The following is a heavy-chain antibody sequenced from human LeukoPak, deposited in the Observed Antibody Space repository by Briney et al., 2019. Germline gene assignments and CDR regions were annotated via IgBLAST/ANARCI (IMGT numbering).Heavy chain of an antibody. CDR1: GFTFSSSA. V-gene: IGHV3-23*01. J-gene: IGHJ4*02. Sequence: GGSLRLSCTVSGFTFSSSAMCWVRQAPGKGLEWVSAISISGGRTSYADSVKGRFTISRDNAKNSLYLQMNSLRAEDTAVYYCATEYSYGYSPFDYWGQGTLVTVSS. D-gene: IGHD5-18*01. CDR2: ISISGGRT. CDR3: ATEYSYGYSPFDY.